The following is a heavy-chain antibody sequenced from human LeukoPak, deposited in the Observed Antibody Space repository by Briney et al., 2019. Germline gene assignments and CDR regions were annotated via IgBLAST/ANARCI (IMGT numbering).Heavy chain of an antibody. J-gene: IGHJ5*02. CDR1: GFTFSSYS. CDR2: ISSSSSYI. Sequence: PGGSLRLSCAASGFTFSSYSMNWVRQAPGKGLEWVSSISSSSSYIYYADSVKGRFTISRDNAKNSLYLQMNSLRAEDTAVYYCARHPLREQWLVFWGPWGQGTLVTVSS. CDR3: ARHPLREQWLVFWGP. V-gene: IGHV3-21*01. D-gene: IGHD6-19*01.